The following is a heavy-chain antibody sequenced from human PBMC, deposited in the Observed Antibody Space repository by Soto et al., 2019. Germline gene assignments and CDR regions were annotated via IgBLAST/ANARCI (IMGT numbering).Heavy chain of an antibody. D-gene: IGHD3-10*01. CDR2: ISAYNGNT. J-gene: IGHJ6*02. CDR1: GYTFTSYG. CDR3: ARDRGAYGMDV. V-gene: IGHV1-18*01. Sequence: QVQLVQSGAEVKKPGASVKVSCKASGYTFTSYGISWVRQAPGQGLEWMGWISAYNGNTNYTQKLQGRVTMTTDTSTSTADMKLRSLRSDDTTVYYCARDRGAYGMDVWGQGTTVTVS.